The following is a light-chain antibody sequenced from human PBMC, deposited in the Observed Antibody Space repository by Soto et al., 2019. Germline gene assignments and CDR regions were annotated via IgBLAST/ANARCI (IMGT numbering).Light chain of an antibody. Sequence: ALTQPASVSGSPGQSITISCTGTSSDVGGYNYVSWYQQHPGKAPKLMIYDVSNRSSGVSNRFSGSKSGNTASLTISGLQAEDEADYYCSSYTSSSTLLYVFGTGTKVTVL. V-gene: IGLV2-14*01. CDR1: SSDVGGYNY. J-gene: IGLJ1*01. CDR2: DVS. CDR3: SSYTSSSTLLYV.